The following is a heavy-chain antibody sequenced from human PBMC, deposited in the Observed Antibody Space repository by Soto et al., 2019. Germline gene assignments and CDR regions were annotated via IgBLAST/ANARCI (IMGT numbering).Heavy chain of an antibody. D-gene: IGHD6-19*01. CDR1: GFTVSSHH. Sequence: EVQLVESGGGLVQPGGSLRLSCAASGFTVSSHHMSWVRQAPGKGLEWVSVIYIADNAFYADSVKDRFTISRDISKNTLHLQMSSLRAEDSAVYYCARVHLADVAVTDYDYWGQGTLVTVSS. CDR2: IYIADNA. CDR3: ARVHLADVAVTDYDY. V-gene: IGHV3-66*01. J-gene: IGHJ4*02.